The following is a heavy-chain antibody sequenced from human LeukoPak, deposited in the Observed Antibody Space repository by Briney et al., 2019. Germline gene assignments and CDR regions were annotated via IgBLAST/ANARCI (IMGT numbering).Heavy chain of an antibody. CDR2: IFYNGST. CDR3: ARERAPRRRGSRGVIFHDALDI. Sequence: SETLSLTCTVSRGSISSYYWNWIRQPPGKGLEWIGYIFYNGSTYFNPSLKKRLTMSVDTSQKEFSLKLNSVTAADTAVYYCARERAPRRRGSRGVIFHDALDIWGRGTLVTVSS. V-gene: IGHV4-59*01. D-gene: IGHD3-10*01. J-gene: IGHJ3*02. CDR1: RGSISSYY.